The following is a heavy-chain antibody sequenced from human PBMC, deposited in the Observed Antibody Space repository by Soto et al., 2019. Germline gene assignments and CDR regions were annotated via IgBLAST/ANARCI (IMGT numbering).Heavy chain of an antibody. CDR3: ARARFGELVGSPPYFDY. D-gene: IGHD3-10*01. J-gene: IGHJ4*02. Sequence: GESLKISCKGSGYSFTSYWLGWVRQMPGKGLEWMGIIYPGDSDTRYSPSFQGQVTISADKSISTAYLQWSSLKASDTAIYYCARARFGELVGSPPYFDYWGQGTLVTVSS. CDR1: GYSFTSYW. CDR2: IYPGDSDT. V-gene: IGHV5-51*01.